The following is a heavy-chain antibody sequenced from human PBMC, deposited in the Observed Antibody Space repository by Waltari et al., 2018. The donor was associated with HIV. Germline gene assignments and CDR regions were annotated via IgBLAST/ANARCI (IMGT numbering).Heavy chain of an antibody. J-gene: IGHJ4*02. Sequence: QVQLVQSGAEVKKPGASVKVSCKASGYTFTGHYMHWGRQDPGQGLEWMGWINPNSGGTNYAQKFQGRVTMTRDTSISTAYMELSRLRSDDTAVYYCARDEIEGELLDYWGQGTLVTVSS. CDR2: INPNSGGT. V-gene: IGHV1-2*02. CDR3: ARDEIEGELLDY. CDR1: GYTFTGHY. D-gene: IGHD1-26*01.